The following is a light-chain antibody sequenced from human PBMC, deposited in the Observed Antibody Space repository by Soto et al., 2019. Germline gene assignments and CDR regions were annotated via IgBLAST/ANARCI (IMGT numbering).Light chain of an antibody. V-gene: IGLV2-11*01. CDR1: SSDVGAYNY. J-gene: IGLJ3*02. CDR2: DVS. CDR3: CSYAGTYAWV. Sequence: QSALTQPRSVSGSPGQSVTISCTGSSSDVGAYNYVSWYQHHPGKAPKVMIFDVSERPSGVPDRFSGSKSGNTASLTISGLQDEDEGDYYCCSYAGTYAWVFGGGTKLTVL.